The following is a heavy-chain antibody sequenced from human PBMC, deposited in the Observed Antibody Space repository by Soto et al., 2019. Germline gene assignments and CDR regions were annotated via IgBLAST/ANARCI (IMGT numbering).Heavy chain of an antibody. D-gene: IGHD3-22*01. CDR2: IIPILGIA. J-gene: IGHJ5*02. V-gene: IGHV1-69*02. CDR3: ASDSYYDSSGDYWFDP. CDR1: GGTFSSYT. Sequence: SVKVSCKASGGTFSSYTISWVRQAPGQGLEWMGRIIPILGIANYAQKFQGRVTITADKSTSTAYMELSSLRSEDTAVYYCASDSYYDSSGDYWFDPWGQGTLVTVSS.